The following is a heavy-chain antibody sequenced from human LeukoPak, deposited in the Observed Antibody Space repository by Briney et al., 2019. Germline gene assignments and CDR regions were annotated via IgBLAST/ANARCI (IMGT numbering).Heavy chain of an antibody. Sequence: PSETLSLTCTVSGFTISSYYWSWIRQPPGKGLEWIGYIYYSGSTNYNPSLKSRVTISVDTSKNQFSLKLSSVTAADTAVYYCARGASGWYGIESQDYWGQGTLVTVS. CDR3: ARGASGWYGIESQDY. CDR1: GFTISSYY. V-gene: IGHV4-59*01. CDR2: IYYSGST. D-gene: IGHD6-19*01. J-gene: IGHJ4*02.